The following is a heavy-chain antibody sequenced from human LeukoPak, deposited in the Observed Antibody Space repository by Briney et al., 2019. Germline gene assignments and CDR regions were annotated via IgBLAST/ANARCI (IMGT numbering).Heavy chain of an antibody. Sequence: ASVKVSCKASGYTFTSYGISWVRQAPGQGLEWMGWISACNGNTNYAQKLQGRVTVTTDTSTSTAYMELRSLRSDDTAVYYCARAGYSGSLFGSGPDYWGQGTLVTVSS. V-gene: IGHV1-18*01. J-gene: IGHJ4*02. CDR2: ISACNGNT. CDR3: ARAGYSGSLFGSGPDY. CDR1: GYTFTSYG. D-gene: IGHD6-13*01.